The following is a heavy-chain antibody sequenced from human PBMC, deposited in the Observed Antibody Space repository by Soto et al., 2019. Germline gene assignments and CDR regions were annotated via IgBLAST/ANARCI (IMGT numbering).Heavy chain of an antibody. Sequence: QVQLQESGPGLVKPSQTLSLTCTVSGGSISSGGYYWSWIRQHPGKGLEWSGYIYYSGSTYYNPSLKSRVTISVDTSKNQFSLKLSSVTAADTAVYYCARFKLSDFGSGYYFGTYGMDVWGQGTTVTVSS. D-gene: IGHD3-3*01. CDR2: IYYSGST. CDR3: ARFKLSDFGSGYYFGTYGMDV. CDR1: GGSISSGGYY. V-gene: IGHV4-31*03. J-gene: IGHJ6*02.